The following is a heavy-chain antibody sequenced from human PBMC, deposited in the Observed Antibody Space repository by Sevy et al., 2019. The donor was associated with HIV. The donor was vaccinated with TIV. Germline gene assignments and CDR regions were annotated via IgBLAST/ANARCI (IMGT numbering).Heavy chain of an antibody. D-gene: IGHD6-13*01. CDR1: GYTFTSYY. V-gene: IGHV1-46*01. Sequence: ASVKVSCKASGYTFTSYYMHWVRQAPGQGLEWMGIINPNEGSTSYAQKFQGRVTMTRDTSTSTVYMELSSLRSEDTAVYYCARDHTVIGSNWCGAFDIWGQGTMVTVSS. J-gene: IGHJ3*02. CDR2: INPNEGST. CDR3: ARDHTVIGSNWCGAFDI.